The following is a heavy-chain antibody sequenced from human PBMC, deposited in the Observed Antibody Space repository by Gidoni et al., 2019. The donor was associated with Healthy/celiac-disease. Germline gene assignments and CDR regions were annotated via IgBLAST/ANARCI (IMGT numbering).Heavy chain of an antibody. V-gene: IGHV4-61*02. J-gene: IGHJ6*02. CDR2: IYTSGST. CDR1: GGSISSGRYY. CDR3: TRGEYSSGWYGQPETLYGMDV. Sequence: QVQLQESGPGLVKPSQTLSLTCTVPGGSISSGRYYWSWIRQPAGKGLEWIGRIYTSGSTNYNPSLKSRVTISVETSKNQFSLKLSSVTAADTALYYCTRGEYSSGWYGQPETLYGMDVWGQGTMVTVSS. D-gene: IGHD6-19*01.